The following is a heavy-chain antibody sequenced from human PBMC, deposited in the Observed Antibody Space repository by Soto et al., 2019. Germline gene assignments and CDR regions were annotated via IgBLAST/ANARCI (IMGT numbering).Heavy chain of an antibody. CDR1: GGSISSGGYY. D-gene: IGHD6-6*01. CDR2: NYYSGIT. V-gene: IGHV4-31*03. CDR3: ARGSSIAGLYYGMDV. Sequence: QVQLQESGPGLVKPSQTLSLTCTVSGGSISSGGYYWTWIRQHPGKGLEWIGYNYYSGITYYNPSLKSRVTISLDTSKNQVSLTLSSVTAADTAVYYWARGSSIAGLYYGMDVWGQGTTVTVSS. J-gene: IGHJ6*02.